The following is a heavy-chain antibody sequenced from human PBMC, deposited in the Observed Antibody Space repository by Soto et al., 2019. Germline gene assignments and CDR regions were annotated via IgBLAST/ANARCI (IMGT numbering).Heavy chain of an antibody. CDR1: GFTFNNYA. J-gene: IGHJ4*02. CDR3: AKGRGGSGSLPPRVDF. Sequence: EVQLLESGGGLVQPGGSLRLSCAASGFTFNNYAMTWVRQAPGKGLEWVSAISGGGDTTSYADSVKGRFTLSRDGSKNTLYLQMSSLRAEDTALYYCAKGRGGSGSLPPRVDFWGQGTLVTVSS. D-gene: IGHD3-10*01. V-gene: IGHV3-23*01. CDR2: ISGGGDTT.